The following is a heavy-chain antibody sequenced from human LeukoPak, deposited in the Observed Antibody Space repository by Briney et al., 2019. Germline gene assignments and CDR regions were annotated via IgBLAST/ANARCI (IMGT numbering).Heavy chain of an antibody. Sequence: GGSLRLSCAASGFTFSSYAMSWVRQAPGKGLVWVSRINSDGSSTSYADSVKGRFTISRDNAKNTLYLQMNSLRAEDTAVYYCARERDTAMVYYYYYGMDVWGQGTTVTVSS. CDR1: GFTFSSYA. CDR2: INSDGSST. CDR3: ARERDTAMVYYYYYGMDV. D-gene: IGHD5-18*01. J-gene: IGHJ6*02. V-gene: IGHV3-74*01.